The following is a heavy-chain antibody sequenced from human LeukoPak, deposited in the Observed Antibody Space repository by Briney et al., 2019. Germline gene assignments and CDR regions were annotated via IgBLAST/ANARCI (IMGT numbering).Heavy chain of an antibody. CDR1: SDSVTDYY. CDR2: IYHSGST. D-gene: IGHD6-13*01. V-gene: IGHV4-59*02. CDR3: ARAGVSPPYYFDY. Sequence: SETLSLTCLVSSDSVTDYYWTWIRQPPGKGLEWIGYIYHSGSTNYNPSLKSRVSISVDASKNQFSLKLSSVTAADTAVYYCARAGVSPPYYFDYWGQGTLVTVSS. J-gene: IGHJ4*02.